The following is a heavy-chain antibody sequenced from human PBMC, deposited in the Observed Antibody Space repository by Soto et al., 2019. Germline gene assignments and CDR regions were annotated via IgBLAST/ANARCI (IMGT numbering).Heavy chain of an antibody. CDR3: STRAYDTNGYYRFDP. CDR1: GGSFRGHS. D-gene: IGHD3-22*01. Sequence: SETLSLPFAVNGGSFRGHSWTWIRQSPGKGLEWIGDINHSGRVNYSPSLKSRVTISLDTSKNQFSLTLSAVTAADTAMYYCSTRAYDTNGYYRFDPWGQGTLVTVSS. CDR2: INHSGRV. V-gene: IGHV4-34*01. J-gene: IGHJ5*01.